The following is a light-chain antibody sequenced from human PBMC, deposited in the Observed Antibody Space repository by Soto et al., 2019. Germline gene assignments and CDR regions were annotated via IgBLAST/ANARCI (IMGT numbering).Light chain of an antibody. CDR3: SSYTSSSPLVV. CDR2: DVS. J-gene: IGLJ2*01. CDR1: SSDVGGYNY. Sequence: QSALTQPASVSGSPGQSITISCTGTSSDVGGYNYVSWYQQHPGKAPKLMIYDVSNRPSGVSNRFSGSKSGNTASLTISGFQAEDEADYYCSSYTSSSPLVVFGGGTQLTVL. V-gene: IGLV2-14*01.